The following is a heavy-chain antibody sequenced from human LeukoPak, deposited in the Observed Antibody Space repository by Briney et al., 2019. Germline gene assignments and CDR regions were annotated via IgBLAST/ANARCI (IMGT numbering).Heavy chain of an antibody. CDR3: AKGVGIAAAGINY. CDR2: ISGSGGST. CDR1: GFTFSSYA. J-gene: IGHJ4*02. V-gene: IGHV3-23*01. Sequence: PGGSLRPSCVASGFTFSSYAMSWVRQAPGKGLEWVSGISGSGGSTYYADSVKGRFTISRDNSKNTLFLQMNSLRAEDTAVYYCAKGVGIAAAGINYWGQGTLVTVSS. D-gene: IGHD6-13*01.